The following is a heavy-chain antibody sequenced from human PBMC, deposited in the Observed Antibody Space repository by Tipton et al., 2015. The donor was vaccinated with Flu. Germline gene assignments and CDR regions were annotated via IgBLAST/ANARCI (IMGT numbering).Heavy chain of an antibody. Sequence: SLRLSCAASGFTFSSYWMSWVRQAPGKGLEWVANIKQDGSEKYYVDSVKGRFTISRDNAKNSLYLQMNSLRAEDTAVYYCAREGIAVAGMVDYWGQGTLVTVSS. J-gene: IGHJ4*02. CDR3: AREGIAVAGMVDY. CDR1: GFTFSSYW. D-gene: IGHD6-19*01. V-gene: IGHV3-7*01. CDR2: IKQDGSEK.